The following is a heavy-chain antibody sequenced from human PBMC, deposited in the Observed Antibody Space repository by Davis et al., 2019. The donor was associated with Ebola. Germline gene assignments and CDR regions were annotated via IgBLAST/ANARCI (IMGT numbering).Heavy chain of an antibody. CDR3: ARDRRWLQPQYYYYYGMDV. V-gene: IGHV1-69*04. CDR2: IIPGLPKP. D-gene: IGHD5-24*01. Sequence: SVKVSCKASRGTFNSYAISWVRQAPGQGLEWMGKIIPGLPKPSYAQKFQGRVTFTADKSATIAYMELSSLRSEDTAVYYCARDRRWLQPQYYYYYGMDVWGQGTTVTVSS. CDR1: RGTFNSYA. J-gene: IGHJ6*02.